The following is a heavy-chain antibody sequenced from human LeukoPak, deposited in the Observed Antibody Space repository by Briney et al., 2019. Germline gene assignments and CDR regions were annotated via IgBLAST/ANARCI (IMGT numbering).Heavy chain of an antibody. D-gene: IGHD3-10*01. CDR3: AKDRGWFGELLDDY. CDR1: GFTFSSYG. Sequence: GGSLRLSCAASGFTFSSYGMHWVRQAPGKGLEWVAVIWYDGSNKYYADSVKARFTISRDNSKNTLYLQMNSLRAEDTAVYYCAKDRGWFGELLDDYWGQGTLVTVSS. J-gene: IGHJ4*02. V-gene: IGHV3-33*06. CDR2: IWYDGSNK.